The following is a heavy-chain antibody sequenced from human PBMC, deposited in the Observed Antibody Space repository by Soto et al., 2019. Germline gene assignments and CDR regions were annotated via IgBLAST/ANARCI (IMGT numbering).Heavy chain of an antibody. CDR3: ARGNWFDP. CDR1: GYTFITYD. V-gene: IGHV1-8*01. CDR2: VNPDSGKT. Sequence: QVQLVQSGAEVKKPGASVKVSCKASGYTFITYDINWVRQATGQGLEWVGWVNPDSGKTDYERKFQGRVTMTRNTSISTVYMELSVLRFEDTAVYYCARGNWFDPGGQGTLVTVSS. J-gene: IGHJ5*02.